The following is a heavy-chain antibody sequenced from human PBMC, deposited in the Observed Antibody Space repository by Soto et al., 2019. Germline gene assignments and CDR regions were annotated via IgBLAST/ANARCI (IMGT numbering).Heavy chain of an antibody. Sequence: EVQLVESGGGLVQPGGSLRLSCAASGFSFDSFSMDWVRQAPGKGLEWVSYISSGSGSIYYADSVKGRFTISRDNAKNSLSLQMNSLRAEDPAVYYCAKLTGGSSWHPLDSWGQGTLVTVSS. V-gene: IGHV3-48*04. D-gene: IGHD6-13*01. J-gene: IGHJ4*02. CDR3: AKLTGGSSWHPLDS. CDR2: ISSGSGSI. CDR1: GFSFDSFS.